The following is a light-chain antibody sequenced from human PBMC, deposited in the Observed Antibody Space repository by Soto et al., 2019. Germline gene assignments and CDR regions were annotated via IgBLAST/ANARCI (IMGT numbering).Light chain of an antibody. CDR1: QSVSDQ. CDR2: DAS. Sequence: EIVLTQSPATLSLSPGERATLSCRTSQSVSDQLAWFQQKPGQAPRLLIYDASNRATGIPARFSGSGYGTDFTLIISSLEPEDVAVYYCQQRRNWPWLTFGGGTKVEI. V-gene: IGKV3-11*01. CDR3: QQRRNWPWLT. J-gene: IGKJ4*01.